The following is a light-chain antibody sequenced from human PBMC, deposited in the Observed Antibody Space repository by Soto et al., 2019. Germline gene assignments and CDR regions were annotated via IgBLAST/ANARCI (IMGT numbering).Light chain of an antibody. V-gene: IGKV1-39*01. CDR2: AAS. Sequence: DIQMTQSPSSLSAAVEDGVTITCRASQSISSNLNWYQQKPGKAPKLLIYAASTLQSGVPSRFSGSGSGTDFTLTISSLQPEDFATYYCQQSYSTQTFGQGTKVDI. J-gene: IGKJ1*01. CDR1: QSISSN. CDR3: QQSYSTQT.